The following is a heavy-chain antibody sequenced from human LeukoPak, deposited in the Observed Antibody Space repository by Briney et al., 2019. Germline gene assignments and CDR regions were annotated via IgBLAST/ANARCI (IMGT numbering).Heavy chain of an antibody. Sequence: PSETLSLTCTVSGGSISSYYWSWIRQPPGKGLEWIGYIYYSGSTYYNPSLKSRVTISVDTSKNQFSLKLSSVTAADAAVYYCARRDSGSYYRSSLDAFDIWGQGTMVTVSS. CDR2: IYYSGST. D-gene: IGHD1-26*01. J-gene: IGHJ3*02. CDR1: GGSISSYY. CDR3: ARRDSGSYYRSSLDAFDI. V-gene: IGHV4-59*08.